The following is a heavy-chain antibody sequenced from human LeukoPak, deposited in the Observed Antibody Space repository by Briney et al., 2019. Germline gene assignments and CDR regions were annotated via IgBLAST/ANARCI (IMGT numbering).Heavy chain of an antibody. CDR1: GYTFTSYY. D-gene: IGHD6-13*01. CDR3: ARDLGIAAAGTCPDY. Sequence: ASVKVSCKASGYTFTSYYMHWVRQAPGQGLEWMGIISPSGTSTSYAQKFQGRVTMTSDMSTCIVYMELSSLRSEDTAVYYCARDLGIAAAGTCPDYWGQGTLVTVSS. V-gene: IGHV1-46*01. CDR2: ISPSGTST. J-gene: IGHJ4*02.